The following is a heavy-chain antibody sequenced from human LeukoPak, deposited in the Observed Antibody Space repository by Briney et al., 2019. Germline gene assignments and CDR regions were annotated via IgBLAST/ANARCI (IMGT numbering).Heavy chain of an antibody. Sequence: TPSQTLSLTCTVSGGSISSGGYYWSWIRQHPGKGLEWIGYIYYSGSTYYNPSLKSRVTISVDTSKNQFSLKLSSVTAADTAVYYCARGADCSGGSCYSREYFQHWGQGTLVTVSS. CDR2: IYYSGST. V-gene: IGHV4-31*03. J-gene: IGHJ1*01. CDR3: ARGADCSGGSCYSREYFQH. CDR1: GGSISSGGYY. D-gene: IGHD2-15*01.